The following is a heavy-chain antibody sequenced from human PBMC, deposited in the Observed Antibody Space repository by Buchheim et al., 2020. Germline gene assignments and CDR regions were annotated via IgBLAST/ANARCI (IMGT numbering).Heavy chain of an antibody. J-gene: IGHJ4*02. Sequence: EVQLLESGGGLVQPGGSLRLSCVASGFTFSSYAMSWVRQAPGKGLEWVSAISGSGGSTYYADSVKGRFTISSDNSKNTLYLQMNSLRAEDTAVYYCATPPHHSSSWSTEFDYWGQGTL. CDR3: ATPPHHSSSWSTEFDY. CDR2: ISGSGGST. D-gene: IGHD6-13*01. CDR1: GFTFSSYA. V-gene: IGHV3-23*01.